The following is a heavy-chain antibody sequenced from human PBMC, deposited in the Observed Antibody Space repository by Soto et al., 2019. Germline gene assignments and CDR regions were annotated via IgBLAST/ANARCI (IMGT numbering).Heavy chain of an antibody. Sequence: GGSLRLSCAASGFTFSSYWMSWVRQAPGKGLEWVANIKQDGSEKYYVDSVKGRFTISRDNAKNSLYLQMNSLRAEDTAVYYCARIIWFGVVILPVGYFDYWGQGTLVTVS. V-gene: IGHV3-7*01. CDR1: GFTFSSYW. J-gene: IGHJ4*02. D-gene: IGHD3-3*01. CDR3: ARIIWFGVVILPVGYFDY. CDR2: IKQDGSEK.